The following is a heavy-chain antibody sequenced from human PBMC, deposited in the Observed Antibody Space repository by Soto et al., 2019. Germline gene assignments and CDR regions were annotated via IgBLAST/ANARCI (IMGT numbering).Heavy chain of an antibody. Sequence: EVQLVESGGGLVKPGGSLRLSCAASGFTFSNAWMSWVRQAPGKGLEWVGRIKSKTDGGTTDYAAPVKGRFTISRDDSKNTLYLQMNRLKTEDTAVYYCTTSFTYYYDSSGYGYDYWGQGTLVTVSS. J-gene: IGHJ4*02. D-gene: IGHD3-22*01. V-gene: IGHV3-15*01. CDR2: IKSKTDGGTT. CDR1: GFTFSNAW. CDR3: TTSFTYYYDSSGYGYDY.